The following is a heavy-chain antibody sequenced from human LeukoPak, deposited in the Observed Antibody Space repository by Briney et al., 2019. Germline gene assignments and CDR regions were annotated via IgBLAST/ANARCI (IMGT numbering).Heavy chain of an antibody. CDR3: ARDLDGYSSSQAQGY. CDR1: GYTFTDYY. J-gene: IGHJ4*02. Sequence: GASVKVSCKASGYTFTDYYMHWVRQAPGQGLEWMGWISAYNGNTNYAQKLQGRVTMTTDTSTSTAYMELRSLRSDDTAVYYCARDLDGYSSSQAQGYWGQGTLVTVSS. D-gene: IGHD6-19*01. CDR2: ISAYNGNT. V-gene: IGHV1-18*04.